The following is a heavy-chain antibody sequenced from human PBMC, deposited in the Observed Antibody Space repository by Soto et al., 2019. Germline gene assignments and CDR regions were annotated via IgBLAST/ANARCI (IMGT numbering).Heavy chain of an antibody. D-gene: IGHD5-18*01. CDR3: ARELNGYSYGPGEVD. CDR2: IDYSGST. CDR1: GGSISSSNYY. Sequence: PXESLRRHFTVSGGSISSSNYYWTWIRRPPGKGLEWIGYIDYSGSTYYNPSLKSRVTISVDTSKNQFSLTLTYMTAADTAVYFCARELNGYSYGPGEVDWGQGTLVTVSS. V-gene: IGHV4-30-4*01. J-gene: IGHJ4*02.